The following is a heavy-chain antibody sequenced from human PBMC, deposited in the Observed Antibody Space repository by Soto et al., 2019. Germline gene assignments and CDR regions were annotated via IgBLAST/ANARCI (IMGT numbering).Heavy chain of an antibody. CDR2: ISYDGSNN. CDR3: ANDDDSCGWYRKFAY. Sequence: QVQLVESGGGVVQPGRSLRLSCAASGFTFSSYGMHWVRQAPGKGLEWVAVISYDGSNNYYADSVKGRFTSSRDNSKNTLYLQMNSLRAEDTAVYYCANDDDSCGWYRKFAYWGQGTLVTVSS. J-gene: IGHJ4*02. CDR1: GFTFSSYG. V-gene: IGHV3-30*18. D-gene: IGHD6-19*01.